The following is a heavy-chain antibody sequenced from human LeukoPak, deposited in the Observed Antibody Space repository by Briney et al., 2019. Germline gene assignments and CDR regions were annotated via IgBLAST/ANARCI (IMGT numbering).Heavy chain of an antibody. D-gene: IGHD3-10*01. J-gene: IGHJ4*02. CDR3: ARSYASGRSDLDS. Sequence: PSETLSLTCIVSGGSISSSSYYWGWIRQPPGKGLEWIGYIYYSGSTNYNPSLKSRVTISVDTSKNQFSLKLNSVTAADTAVYYCARSYASGRSDLDSWGQGTLVTVSS. CDR1: GGSISSSSYY. V-gene: IGHV4-61*05. CDR2: IYYSGST.